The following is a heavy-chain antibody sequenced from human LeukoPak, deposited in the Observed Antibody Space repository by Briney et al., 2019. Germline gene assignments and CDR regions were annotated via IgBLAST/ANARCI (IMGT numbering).Heavy chain of an antibody. CDR1: GGSISSSSYY. V-gene: IGHV4-39*07. J-gene: IGHJ4*02. CDR2: IYYSGST. Sequence: SETLSLTCTVSGGSISSSSYYWGWIRQPPGKGLEWIGSIYYSGSTNYNPSLKSRVTISVDTSKNQFSLKLSSVTAADTAVYYCARGSIAAAGGFDYWGQGTLVTVSS. D-gene: IGHD6-13*01. CDR3: ARGSIAAAGGFDY.